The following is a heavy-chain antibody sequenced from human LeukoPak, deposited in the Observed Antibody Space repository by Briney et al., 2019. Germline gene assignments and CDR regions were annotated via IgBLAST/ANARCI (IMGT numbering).Heavy chain of an antibody. CDR1: ADTFTIYT. D-gene: IGHD2-21*01. V-gene: IGHV1-18*01. CDR3: ARKGGRVRTYSYYFDY. CDR2: SSAYNGNT. J-gene: IGHJ4*02. Sequence: GATLTDSSKPSADTFTIYTMSWGPQAPGQGRESMGWSSAYNGNTNYAQKLQGRVTMTTATSTSTAYMELRSLRSDDTAVYYGARKGGRVRTYSYYFDYWGQGTLVTVSA.